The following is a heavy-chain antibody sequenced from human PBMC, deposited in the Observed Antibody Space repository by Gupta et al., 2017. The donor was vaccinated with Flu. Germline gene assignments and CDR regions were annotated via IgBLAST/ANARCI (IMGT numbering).Heavy chain of an antibody. CDR1: GGTFNSSA. V-gene: IGHV1-69*01. CDR2: IIPIVGAA. CDR3: ARGVVQLWFDS. D-gene: IGHD5-18*01. J-gene: IGHJ5*01. Sequence: QVQLVQSGAELKKPGSSVRVPCKASGGTFNSSAISWVRQAPGQVLEWMGGIIPIVGAAKYAQKFQGRVTITADESTSTSFMEVSSLRSEDTAGYYGARGVVQLWFDSWGQGTLVTVSS.